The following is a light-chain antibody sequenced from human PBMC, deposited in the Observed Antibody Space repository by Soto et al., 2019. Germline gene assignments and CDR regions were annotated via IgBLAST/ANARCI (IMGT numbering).Light chain of an antibody. CDR2: KAS. J-gene: IGKJ1*01. CDR3: QQSRT. V-gene: IGKV1-5*03. Sequence: DIQMIQSPSTLSASIGDRVTITCRASQSITTWLAWYQQKPGKAPRPLIYKASSLQSGVPSRFSGSASGTEFTLTISSLQPDDFATYYCQQSRTFGQGTKVEIK. CDR1: QSITTW.